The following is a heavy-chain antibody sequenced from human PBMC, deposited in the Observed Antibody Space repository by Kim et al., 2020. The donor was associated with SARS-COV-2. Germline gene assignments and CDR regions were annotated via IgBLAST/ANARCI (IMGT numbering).Heavy chain of an antibody. CDR1: GFTFSSYA. Sequence: GGSLRLSCAASGFTFSSYAMSWVRQAPGKGLEWVSAISGSGGSTYYADSVKGRFTISRDNSKNTLYLQMNSLRAEDTAVYYCRNSRRYYYYGMDVWGQGTTVTVSS. D-gene: IGHD4-4*01. J-gene: IGHJ6*02. CDR3: RNSRRYYYYGMDV. V-gene: IGHV3-23*01. CDR2: ISGSGGST.